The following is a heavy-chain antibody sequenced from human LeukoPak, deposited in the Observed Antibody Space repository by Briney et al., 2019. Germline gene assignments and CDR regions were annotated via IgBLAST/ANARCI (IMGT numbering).Heavy chain of an antibody. CDR3: ARDSPGYYFDY. CDR1: GFTFSSYS. CDR2: ISSSSSYI. V-gene: IGHV3-21*01. D-gene: IGHD1-1*01. Sequence: KSGGSLRLSCAASGFTFSSYSMNWVRQAPGKGLEWVSSISSSSSYIYYADSVKGRFTISRDNAKNSLYLQMNSLRAEDTAVYYCARDSPGYYFDYWGQGTLVTVSS. J-gene: IGHJ4*02.